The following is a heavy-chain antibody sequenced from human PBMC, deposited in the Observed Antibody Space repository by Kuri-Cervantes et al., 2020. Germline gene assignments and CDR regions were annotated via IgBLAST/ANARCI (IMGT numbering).Heavy chain of an antibody. Sequence: GESLKISCAASGFTFSSYAMHWVRQAPGKGLEWVAVISYDGSNKYYADSVKGRFTISRDNSKNTLYLQMNSLRAEDTAVYHCARGRQWRYYFDYWGQGTLVTVSS. J-gene: IGHJ4*02. V-gene: IGHV3-30-3*01. CDR3: ARGRQWRYYFDY. CDR1: GFTFSSYA. D-gene: IGHD6-19*01. CDR2: ISYDGSNK.